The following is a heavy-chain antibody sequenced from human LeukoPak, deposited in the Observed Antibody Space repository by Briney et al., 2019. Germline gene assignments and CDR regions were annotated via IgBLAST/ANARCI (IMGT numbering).Heavy chain of an antibody. CDR3: ARQGDCSSTSCGGNFDY. D-gene: IGHD2-2*01. V-gene: IGHV4-4*07. J-gene: IGHJ4*02. Sequence: SETLSLTCTVSGGFISTNYWNWIRQPAGKGLEWIGRISTSGSTDYNPSLKSRVTMSVDTSKNQFSLKLSSVTAADTAVYYCARQGDCSSTSCGGNFDYWGQGTLVTVSS. CDR2: ISTSGST. CDR1: GGFISTNY.